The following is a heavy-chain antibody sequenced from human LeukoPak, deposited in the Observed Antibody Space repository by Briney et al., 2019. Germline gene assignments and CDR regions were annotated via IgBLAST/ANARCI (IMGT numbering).Heavy chain of an antibody. CDR3: ARGLYYDFWPNYFDY. J-gene: IGHJ4*02. CDR1: GDSVSSNSAA. Sequence: SQTLSLTCAISGDSVSSNSAAWNWIRQSPSRGLEWLGRTYDRSKWYNDYAVSVKSRITINPDTSKNQFSLQLNSVTPEDTAVYYCARGLYYDFWPNYFDYWGQGTLVTVSS. D-gene: IGHD3-3*01. CDR2: TYDRSKWYN. V-gene: IGHV6-1*01.